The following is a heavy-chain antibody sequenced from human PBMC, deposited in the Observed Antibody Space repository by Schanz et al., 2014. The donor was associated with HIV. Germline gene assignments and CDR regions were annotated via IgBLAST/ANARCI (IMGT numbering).Heavy chain of an antibody. Sequence: QVQLQQWGAGLLKPSETLSLSCAVYGGSFTIYYWSWIRQSQGKGLEWIAEVNHSGDANHNPPLKRPVPIAVDTSKSQFSLKLDSVTAADTAVYYCARAKWPPRNRHFDFWGQGNLVTVS. CDR3: ARAKWPPRNRHFDF. CDR2: VNHSGDA. V-gene: IGHV4-34*02. CDR1: GGSFTIYY. J-gene: IGHJ4*02. D-gene: IGHD5-12*01.